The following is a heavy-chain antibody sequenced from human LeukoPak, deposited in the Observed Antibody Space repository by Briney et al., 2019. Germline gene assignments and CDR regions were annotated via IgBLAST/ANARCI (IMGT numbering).Heavy chain of an antibody. V-gene: IGHV1-2*06. D-gene: IGHD5-12*01. CDR1: GYTFTGYY. J-gene: IGHJ4*02. Sequence: ASVKVSCKAFGYTFTGYYMHWVRQAPGQGLEWMGRINPNSGGTNYAQKFQGRVTMTRDTSISTAHMELSRLRSDDTAVYYCATGGGGYVYFDYWGQGTLVTVSS. CDR2: INPNSGGT. CDR3: ATGGGGYVYFDY.